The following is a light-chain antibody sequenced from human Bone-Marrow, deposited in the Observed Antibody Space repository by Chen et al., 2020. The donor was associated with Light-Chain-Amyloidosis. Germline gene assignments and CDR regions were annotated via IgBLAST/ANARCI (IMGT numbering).Light chain of an antibody. Sequence: ELTQPPSLPVSPGQTARISCAGDGLPKQYASWYQQKPGQAPVLVIYKDSERPSGIPERFSGSSSGTTVTLTISGVQAEDEADYYCQSADTTDTLYVLFGGGTKLTVL. J-gene: IGLJ2*01. CDR3: QSADTTDTLYVL. V-gene: IGLV3-25*03. CDR1: GLPKQY. CDR2: KDS.